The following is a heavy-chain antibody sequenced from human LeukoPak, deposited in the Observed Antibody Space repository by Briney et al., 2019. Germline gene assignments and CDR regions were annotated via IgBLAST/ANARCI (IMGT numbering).Heavy chain of an antibody. J-gene: IGHJ3*02. CDR2: IKQDGSEK. Sequence: GGSLRLSCAASGFTFSSYGMHWVRQAPGKGLEGVATIKQDGSEKYYMDSVRGRFTISRDNAKNSLYLQMNSLRAEDTAVYYCAREGYTSIVGALDAFDIWGQGTMVTVSS. CDR3: AREGYTSIVGALDAFDI. D-gene: IGHD1-26*01. CDR1: GFTFSSYG. V-gene: IGHV3-7*01.